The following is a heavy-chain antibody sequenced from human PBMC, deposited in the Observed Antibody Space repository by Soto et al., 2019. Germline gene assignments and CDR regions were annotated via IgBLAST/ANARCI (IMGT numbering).Heavy chain of an antibody. CDR1: GYTFTSYY. CDR2: INPSGGST. D-gene: IGHD2-8*01. V-gene: IGHV1-46*01. CDR3: AREDIVLMVYKDY. J-gene: IGHJ4*02. Sequence: ASVKVSCKASGYTFTSYYMHWVRQAPGQGLEWMGIINPSGGSTSYAQKFQGRVTMTRDTSTSTAYMELRSLRSDDTAVYYCAREDIVLMVYKDYWGQGTLVTVSS.